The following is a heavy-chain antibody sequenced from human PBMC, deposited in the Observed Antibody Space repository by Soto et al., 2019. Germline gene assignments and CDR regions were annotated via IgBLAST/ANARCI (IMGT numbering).Heavy chain of an antibody. J-gene: IGHJ4*02. V-gene: IGHV1-69*05. Sequence: SVKVSCKASGGTFSSYSISWVRQAPGQGLEWMGGIIPIFGTANYAQKFQGRVTITTDESTSTAYMELSSLRSEDTAVYYCARGSYCSGGSCYPLFDYWGQGTLVTVSS. D-gene: IGHD2-15*01. CDR1: GGTFSSYS. CDR2: IIPIFGTA. CDR3: ARGSYCSGGSCYPLFDY.